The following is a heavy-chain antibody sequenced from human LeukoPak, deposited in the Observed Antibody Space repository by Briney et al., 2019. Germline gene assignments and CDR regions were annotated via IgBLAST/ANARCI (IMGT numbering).Heavy chain of an antibody. CDR2: IYHSGST. V-gene: IGHV4-30-2*01. J-gene: IGHJ4*02. Sequence: PSETLSLTCAVSGGSISSGGYSWSWIRQPPGKGLEWIGYIYHSGSTYYNPSLKSRVTISVDRSKNQFSLKLSSVTAADTAVYYCARHVWFGETYFDHWGRGTLVTVSS. D-gene: IGHD3-10*01. CDR3: ARHVWFGETYFDH. CDR1: GGSISSGGYS.